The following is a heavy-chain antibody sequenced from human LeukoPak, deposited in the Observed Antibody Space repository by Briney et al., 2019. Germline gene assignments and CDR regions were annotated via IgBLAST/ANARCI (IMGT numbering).Heavy chain of an antibody. D-gene: IGHD6-13*01. V-gene: IGHV4-61*02. J-gene: IGHJ4*02. CDR3: ATAPCDSNSCPGAFDS. CDR2: IYTSGST. Sequence: SETLSLTCTVSGYSISSGSYYWSWIRQPAGKGLEWIGRIYTSGSTSYNPSLESRVTISVDTSKNQFSLKLKLSSVTAADTAVYYCATAPCDSNSCPGAFDSWGQGALVTVSS. CDR1: GYSISSGSYY.